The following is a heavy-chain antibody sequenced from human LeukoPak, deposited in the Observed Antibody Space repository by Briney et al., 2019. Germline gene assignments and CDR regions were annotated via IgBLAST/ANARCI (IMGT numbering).Heavy chain of an antibody. CDR3: ARLGRDDYYYYYYMDV. CDR2: ISGSGGST. V-gene: IGHV3-23*01. Sequence: GGSLRLSCAASGFTFSSYAMSWVRQAPGKGLEWVSAISGSGGSTYYADSVKGRFTISRDNSKNTLYLQMNSLRAEDTAVYYCARLGRDDYYYYYYMDVWGKGTTVTISS. J-gene: IGHJ6*03. D-gene: IGHD2-21*01. CDR1: GFTFSSYA.